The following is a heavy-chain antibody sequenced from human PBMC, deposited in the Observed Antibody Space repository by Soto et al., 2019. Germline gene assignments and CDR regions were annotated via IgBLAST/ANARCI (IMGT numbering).Heavy chain of an antibody. CDR1: GGSISSGGYY. D-gene: IGHD1-26*01. V-gene: IGHV4-31*11. CDR2: IYYSGST. Sequence: PSETLSLTCDVYGGSISSGGYYWSWMRQHPGKGLEWIGYIYYSGSTYYNPSLKSRVTISVDTSNNQFSLQLSSVTAADTAVYYCARCRGTGTYPHHLPPWGQGTLVPVAS. CDR3: ARCRGTGTYPHHLPP. J-gene: IGHJ1*01.